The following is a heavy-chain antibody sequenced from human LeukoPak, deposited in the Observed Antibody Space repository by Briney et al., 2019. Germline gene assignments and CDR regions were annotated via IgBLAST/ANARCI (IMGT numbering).Heavy chain of an antibody. D-gene: IGHD2-15*01. CDR1: GFTFDDYA. CDR2: ISWNSGSI. CDR3: AKADWGDCSGGSCYVH. J-gene: IGHJ4*02. Sequence: GGSLRLSCAASGFTFDDYAMHWVRQAPGKGLEWVSGISWNSGSIGYADSVKGRFTISRDNAKNSLYLQMNSLRAEDTALYYCAKADWGDCSGGSCYVHWGQGTLVTVSS. V-gene: IGHV3-9*01.